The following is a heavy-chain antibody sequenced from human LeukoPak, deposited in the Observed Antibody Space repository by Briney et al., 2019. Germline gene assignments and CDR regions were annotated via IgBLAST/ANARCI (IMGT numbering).Heavy chain of an antibody. CDR1: GDSISIYY. Sequence: PSETLSLTCTVSGDSISIYYWSWIRQTPGKGLEWIGYIYYNGSTNYNPSLKSRVTTSVDTSKNQFSLKLSSVTAADTAVYYCARHRAGPGNYFDYWGQGTLVTVSS. J-gene: IGHJ4*02. CDR3: ARHRAGPGNYFDY. V-gene: IGHV4-59*08. CDR2: IYYNGST. D-gene: IGHD6-19*01.